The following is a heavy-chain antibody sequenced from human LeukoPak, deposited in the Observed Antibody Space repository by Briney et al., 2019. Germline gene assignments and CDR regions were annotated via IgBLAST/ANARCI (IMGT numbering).Heavy chain of an antibody. Sequence: GGSLRLSCAASRFIFSSYGMHWVRQSPGKGRERVAFIRYDGSSKYYADSVKGRFTISRDNSKNTLYLQMNSLRGGDTAVYYCAKDIDCSGTNCPKTYDYRGQGTLVTVSS. J-gene: IGHJ4*02. CDR2: IRYDGSSK. CDR3: AKDIDCSGTNCPKTYDY. CDR1: RFIFSSYG. V-gene: IGHV3-30*02. D-gene: IGHD2-2*01.